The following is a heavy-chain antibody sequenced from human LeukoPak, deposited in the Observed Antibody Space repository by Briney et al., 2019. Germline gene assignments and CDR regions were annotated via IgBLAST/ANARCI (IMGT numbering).Heavy chain of an antibody. CDR2: ISTSSSYK. V-gene: IGHV3-21*01. CDR3: ARDLEDYNNYGEMAI. J-gene: IGHJ4*02. D-gene: IGHD4-11*01. CDR1: GFTFSSYT. Sequence: GGSLRLSCAASGFTFSSYTMNWVRQAPGKGLEWVSTISTSSSYKYYADSVKGRFTISRDNAKNSLYLQMNSLRAEDTAVYYCARDLEDYNNYGEMAIWGQGTLVTVSS.